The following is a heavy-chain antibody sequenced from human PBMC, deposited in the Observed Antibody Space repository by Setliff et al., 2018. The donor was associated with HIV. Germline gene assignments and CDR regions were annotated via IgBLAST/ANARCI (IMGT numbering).Heavy chain of an antibody. J-gene: IGHJ3*01. V-gene: IGHV3-48*03. CDR3: ARDRVVGATLDPLDL. D-gene: IGHD1-26*01. CDR2: ISYSGSAI. CDR1: GFTFSSYA. Sequence: GGSLRLSCAASGFTFSSYAMSWVRQAPGKGLEWVSGISYSGSAIHYADSVKGRFTISRDNAKNSLYLQMNSLRAEDTAVYYCARDRVVGATLDPLDLWGQGTMVTVSS.